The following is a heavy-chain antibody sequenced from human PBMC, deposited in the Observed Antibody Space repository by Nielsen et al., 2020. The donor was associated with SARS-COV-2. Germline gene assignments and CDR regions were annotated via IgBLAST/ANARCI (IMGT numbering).Heavy chain of an antibody. J-gene: IGHJ5*02. Sequence: SETLSLTCAVYGGSFSGYYWSWIRQPPGKGLEWIEEINHSGSTNYNPSLKSRVTISVDTSKNQFSLKLSSVTAADTAVYYCARDGGVHDSSGYYDWFDPWGQGTLVTVSS. CDR2: INHSGST. D-gene: IGHD3-22*01. CDR1: GGSFSGYY. V-gene: IGHV4-34*01. CDR3: ARDGGVHDSSGYYDWFDP.